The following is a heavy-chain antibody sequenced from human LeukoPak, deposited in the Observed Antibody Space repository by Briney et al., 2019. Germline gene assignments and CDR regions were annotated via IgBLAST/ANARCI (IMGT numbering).Heavy chain of an antibody. Sequence: GGSLRLSCAASGFTFDDYGMSWVRQAPGKGLEWVANIKQDGSEKYYVDSVKGRFTISRDNAKNSLYLHMNSLRAEDKAVYYCARAPRRCSGGSCYSSTFDYWGQGTLVTVSS. V-gene: IGHV3-7*01. D-gene: IGHD2-15*01. CDR2: IKQDGSEK. CDR3: ARAPRRCSGGSCYSSTFDY. CDR1: GFTFDDYG. J-gene: IGHJ4*02.